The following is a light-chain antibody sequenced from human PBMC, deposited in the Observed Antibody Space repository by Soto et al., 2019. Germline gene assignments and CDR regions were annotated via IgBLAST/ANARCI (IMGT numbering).Light chain of an antibody. CDR2: RTN. Sequence: QPVLTQPPSASGTPGQRVTISCSGSSSHIGSNYVYWYQQLPGTAPKLLIYRTNKRPSGVPDRFSGSKSGTSASLSISGLRSDDEADYYCAAWDDSLSAVVFGGGTKVTVL. V-gene: IGLV1-47*01. CDR1: SSHIGSNY. CDR3: AAWDDSLSAVV. J-gene: IGLJ2*01.